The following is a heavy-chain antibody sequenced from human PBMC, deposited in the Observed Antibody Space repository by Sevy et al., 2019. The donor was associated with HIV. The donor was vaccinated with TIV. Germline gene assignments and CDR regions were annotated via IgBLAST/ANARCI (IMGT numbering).Heavy chain of an antibody. CDR1: GISFTTSG. CDR2: ISYHGRDK. CDR3: AKDFTGYNGMDV. D-gene: IGHD3-9*01. V-gene: IGHV3-30*18. Sequence: GGSLRLSCIVSGISFTTSGMHWVRQAPGKGLEWVADISYHGRDKFYAESVKGRSTISRDNSKNMLYLQMNSLRAEDTGVYYCAKDFTGYNGMDVWGQGTMVTVSS. J-gene: IGHJ6*02.